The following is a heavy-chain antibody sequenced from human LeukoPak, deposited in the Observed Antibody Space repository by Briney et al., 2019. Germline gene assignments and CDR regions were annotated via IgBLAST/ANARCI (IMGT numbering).Heavy chain of an antibody. Sequence: ASVKVSCKASGYTFTSCDINWARQATGQGLEWLGWMNPNSGNTGYAQKFQGRVTMTRNISVSTAYMELSSLTSEDTAVYYCARNPQFGGTFDPWGQGTLVTVSS. CDR2: MNPNSGNT. CDR3: ARNPQFGGTFDP. J-gene: IGHJ5*02. V-gene: IGHV1-8*01. CDR1: GYTFTSCD. D-gene: IGHD3-16*01.